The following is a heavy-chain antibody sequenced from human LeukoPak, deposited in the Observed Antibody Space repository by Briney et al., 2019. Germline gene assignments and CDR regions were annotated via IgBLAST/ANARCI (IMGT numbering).Heavy chain of an antibody. CDR1: GFTFDDYA. J-gene: IGHJ4*02. D-gene: IGHD3-10*01. CDR3: ARRTRSAGDY. V-gene: IGHV3-9*01. Sequence: GGSLRLSCAASGFTFDDYAMHWVRQAPGKGLEWVSGISWNSGSIGYADSVKGRFTISRDNAKNSLYLQMNSLRAEDTAVYYCARRTRSAGDYWGQGTLVTVSS. CDR2: ISWNSGSI.